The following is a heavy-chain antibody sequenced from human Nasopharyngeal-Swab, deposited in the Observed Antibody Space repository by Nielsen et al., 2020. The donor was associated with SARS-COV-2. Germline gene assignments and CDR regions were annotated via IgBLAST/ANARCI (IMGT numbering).Heavy chain of an antibody. CDR1: GYSFTSYW. CDR2: IYPGDSDT. D-gene: IGHD6-13*01. V-gene: IGHV5-51*01. J-gene: IGHJ6*02. Sequence: GESEISCKGSGYSFTSYWIGWVRQMPGKGLEWMGIIYPGDSDTRYSPSFQGQVTISADKSISTAYLQWSSLKASDTAMYYCARFQQQLVHYYYYGMDVWGQGTTVTVSS. CDR3: ARFQQQLVHYYYYGMDV.